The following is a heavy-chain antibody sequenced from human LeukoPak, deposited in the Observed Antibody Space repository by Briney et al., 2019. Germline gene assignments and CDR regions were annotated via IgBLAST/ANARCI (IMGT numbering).Heavy chain of an antibody. D-gene: IGHD2-2*01. V-gene: IGHV1-69*01. CDR2: IIPIFGTA. CDR1: GGTFSSYA. J-gene: IGHJ4*02. Sequence: GSSVEVSCKASGGTFSSYAISWVRQAPGQGLEWMGGIIPIFGTANYAQKFQGRVTITADESTSTAYMELSSLRSEDTAVYYCAELGYCSSTSCLYFDYWGQGTLVTVSS. CDR3: AELGYCSSTSCLYFDY.